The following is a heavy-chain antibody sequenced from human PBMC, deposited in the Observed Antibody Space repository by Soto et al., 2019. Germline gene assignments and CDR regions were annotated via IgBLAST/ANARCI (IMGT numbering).Heavy chain of an antibody. CDR3: AKDAIAVAAFTDSDY. D-gene: IGHD6-19*01. J-gene: IGHJ4*02. Sequence: QVQLVESGGGVVQTGRSLRLSCAASGFTFGSYGMHWVRQAPGKGLEWVAVISYDGSNKYYADSVKGRFTISRDNSKNTLYLQMNSLRAEDTAVYYCAKDAIAVAAFTDSDYWGQGTLVTVSS. CDR2: ISYDGSNK. CDR1: GFTFGSYG. V-gene: IGHV3-30*18.